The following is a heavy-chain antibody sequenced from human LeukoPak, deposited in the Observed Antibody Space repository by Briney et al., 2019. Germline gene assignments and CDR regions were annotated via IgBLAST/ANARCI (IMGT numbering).Heavy chain of an antibody. J-gene: IGHJ4*02. CDR3: AFGAVAGTSDPLYYFDY. D-gene: IGHD6-19*01. CDR2: INTNTGNP. V-gene: IGHV7-4-1*02. CDR1: GYTFTSYA. Sequence: GASVKVSCKASGYTFTSYAMNWVRQAPGQGLEWMGWINTNTGNPTYAQGFTGRFVFSLDTSVSTAYLQISSLKAEDTAVYYCAFGAVAGTSDPLYYFDYWGQGTLVTVSS.